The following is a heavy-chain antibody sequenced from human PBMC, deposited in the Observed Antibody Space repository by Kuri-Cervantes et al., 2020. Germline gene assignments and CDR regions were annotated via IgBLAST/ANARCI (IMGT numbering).Heavy chain of an antibody. D-gene: IGHD3-22*01. CDR3: ARAAPYYDSSGADETDDAFDI. Sequence: ASVKVSCKASGCTFTSYGISWVRQAPGQGLEWMGWISAYNGDTNYAQKLQGRVTMTTDTSTSTAYMELSRLRSDDTAVYYCARAAPYYDSSGADETDDAFDIWGQGTMVTVS. CDR1: GCTFTSYG. V-gene: IGHV1-18*01. J-gene: IGHJ3*02. CDR2: ISAYNGDT.